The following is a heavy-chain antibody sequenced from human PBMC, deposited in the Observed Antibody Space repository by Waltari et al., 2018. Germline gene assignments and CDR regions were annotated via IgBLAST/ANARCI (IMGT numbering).Heavy chain of an antibody. J-gene: IGHJ6*03. D-gene: IGHD3-22*01. CDR3: ARVSDYYDSSGYYNYYYMDV. CDR1: GGSISSHY. Sequence: QVQLQESGPGLVKPSETLSLTCTVSGGSISSHYWSWIRQPPGKGLEWIGYIYYSGCTTSNPSLNRRVTISVDTSKNQCSLKLSSVTAADTAVYYCARVSDYYDSSGYYNYYYMDVWGKGTTVTVSS. V-gene: IGHV4-59*11. CDR2: IYYSGCT.